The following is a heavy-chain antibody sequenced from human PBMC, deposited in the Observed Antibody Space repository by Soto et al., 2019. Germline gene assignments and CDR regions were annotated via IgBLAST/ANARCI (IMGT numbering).Heavy chain of an antibody. D-gene: IGHD2-15*01. CDR3: ARGRGGYCSGGSCYSGGQFDY. CDR1: GGTFSSYT. CDR2: IIPILGIA. Sequence: QVQLVQSGAEVQKPGSSVKVSCKASGGTFSSYTISWVRQAPGQGLEWMGRIIPILGIANYAQKFQGRVTITADKSTSTDYMELSSLRSEDTAVYYCARGRGGYCSGGSCYSGGQFDYWGQGTLVTVSS. J-gene: IGHJ4*02. V-gene: IGHV1-69*02.